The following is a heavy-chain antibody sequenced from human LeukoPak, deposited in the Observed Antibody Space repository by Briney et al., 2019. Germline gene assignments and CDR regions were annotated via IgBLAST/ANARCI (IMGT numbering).Heavy chain of an antibody. CDR2: IYPGDSDT. CDR1: GYSFTSYW. J-gene: IGHJ4*02. Sequence: GESLKISCKGSGYSFTSYWIGWVRQRPGKGLEWMGIIYPGDSDTRYSPSFQGQVTISADKCISTAYLQWSSLKASDTAMYYCARHIGGIAAAGTAGPAFDYWGQGTLVTVSS. CDR3: ARHIGGIAAAGTAGPAFDY. V-gene: IGHV5-51*01. D-gene: IGHD6-13*01.